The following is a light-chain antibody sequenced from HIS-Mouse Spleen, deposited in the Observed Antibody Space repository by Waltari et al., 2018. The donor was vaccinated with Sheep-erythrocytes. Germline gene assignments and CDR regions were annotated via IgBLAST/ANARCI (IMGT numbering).Light chain of an antibody. J-gene: IGLJ1*01. V-gene: IGLV2-11*01. CDR1: SSDVGGYNY. CDR2: GVS. CDR3: CSYAGSYNHV. Sequence: QSALTQPRSVSGSPGQSVTISCTGTSSDVGGYNYVSWYQQHPGKAPKLMIFGVSERPSGVPDRFSGSKSGNTASLTISGLQAEDEADYYCCSYAGSYNHVFATGTKVTVL.